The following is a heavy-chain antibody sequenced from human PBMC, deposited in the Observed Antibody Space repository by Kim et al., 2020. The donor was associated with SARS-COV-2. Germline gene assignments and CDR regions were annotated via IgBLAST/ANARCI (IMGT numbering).Heavy chain of an antibody. J-gene: IGHJ4*02. V-gene: IGHV1-18*01. Sequence: NLAQRVQGRVTMTTDTSTSTAYMELRSLRSDDTAVYYCARDDYGSGNFDYWGQGTLVTVFS. D-gene: IGHD3-10*01. CDR3: ARDDYGSGNFDY.